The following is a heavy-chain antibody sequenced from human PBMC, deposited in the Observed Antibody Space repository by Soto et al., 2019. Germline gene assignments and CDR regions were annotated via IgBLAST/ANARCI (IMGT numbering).Heavy chain of an antibody. CDR1: GFTFSSYV. Sequence: GGSLRLSCAASGFTFSSYVMSWVRQAPGKGLEWVSTISGSDNTTYYADSVKGRFTISRDNSKNTLYLQMSSLRADDTAVYYCAPMGVWGQGTTVTVSS. CDR2: ISGSDNTT. J-gene: IGHJ6*02. CDR3: APMGV. V-gene: IGHV3-23*01.